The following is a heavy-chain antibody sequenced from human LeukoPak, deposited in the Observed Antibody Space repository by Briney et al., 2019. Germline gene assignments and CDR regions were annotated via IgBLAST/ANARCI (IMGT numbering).Heavy chain of an antibody. Sequence: PGGSLRLSCAASGFTFSSYAMHWVRQAPGKGLEWVAVISYDGSKKYADSVKGRFTISRDNSKNTLYLQMNSLRAEDTAVYYCARDESNYGWFDPWGQGTLVTVSS. V-gene: IGHV3-30*04. CDR2: ISYDGSKK. J-gene: IGHJ5*02. D-gene: IGHD4-11*01. CDR1: GFTFSSYA. CDR3: ARDESNYGWFDP.